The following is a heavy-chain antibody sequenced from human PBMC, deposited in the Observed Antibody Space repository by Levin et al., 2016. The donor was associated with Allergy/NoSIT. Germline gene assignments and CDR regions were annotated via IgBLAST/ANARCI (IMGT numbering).Heavy chain of an antibody. CDR3: ARDREYGMDV. Sequence: WIRQPPGKGLEWVAVIWYDGSNKYYVDSVKGRFTISRDNSKNTLYLTNEQPESRGHGCVYCARDREYGMDVWGQGTTVTVSS. V-gene: IGHV3-33*01. CDR2: IWYDGSNK. J-gene: IGHJ6*02.